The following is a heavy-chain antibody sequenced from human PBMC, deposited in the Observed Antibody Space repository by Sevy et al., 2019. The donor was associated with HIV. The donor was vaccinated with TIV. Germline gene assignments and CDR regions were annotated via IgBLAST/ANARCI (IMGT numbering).Heavy chain of an antibody. CDR3: ARDDDLYGSGSFDY. J-gene: IGHJ4*02. V-gene: IGHV3-7*01. D-gene: IGHD3-10*01. Sequence: GGSLRLSCAASGFTFSSYWMSWVRQAPGKGLEWVANIKQEGSEKYYVDSVKGRFTISRDNAKNSLCLQMNSLRAEDTAVYYGARDDDLYGSGSFDYWGPGTLVTVSS. CDR1: GFTFSSYW. CDR2: IKQEGSEK.